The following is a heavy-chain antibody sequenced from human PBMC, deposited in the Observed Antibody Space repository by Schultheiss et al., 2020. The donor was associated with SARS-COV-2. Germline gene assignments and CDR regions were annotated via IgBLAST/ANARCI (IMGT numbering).Heavy chain of an antibody. D-gene: IGHD3-22*01. CDR3: ARTGHYFDNSGIDY. CDR2: IYYSGST. V-gene: IGHV4-61*01. J-gene: IGHJ4*02. Sequence: SQTLSLTCTVSGGSVSSDSYYWSWIRQPPGKGLEWIGYIYYSGSTNYNPSLKSRVTISVDTSKNQFSLKLSSVTAADTAVYYCARTGHYFDNSGIDYWGQGTLVTVSS. CDR1: GGSVSSDSYY.